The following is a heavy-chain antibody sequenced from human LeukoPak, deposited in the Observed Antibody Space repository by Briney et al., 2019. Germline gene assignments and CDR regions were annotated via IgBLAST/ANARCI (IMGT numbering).Heavy chain of an antibody. CDR3: AKGPMIAGDYFDY. J-gene: IGHJ4*02. CDR2: ISWNSGSI. V-gene: IGHV3-9*01. CDR1: GFTFDDYA. D-gene: IGHD3-22*01. Sequence: QYGGSLRLSCAASGFTFDDYAMHWAPQAPGRGREWVSGISWNSGSIGYAESVKGRFTISRDNAKNSLYLQMNSLRAEDTALYYCAKGPMIAGDYFDYWGQGTLVTVSS.